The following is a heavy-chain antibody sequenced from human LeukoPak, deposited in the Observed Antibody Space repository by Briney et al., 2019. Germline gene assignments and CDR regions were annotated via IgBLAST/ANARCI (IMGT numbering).Heavy chain of an antibody. CDR3: ARGEWYSSNLYYFDY. D-gene: IGHD6-13*01. CDR2: INTSTGNP. CDR1: GYTFTSYA. V-gene: IGHV7-4-1*02. Sequence: EASVKVSCKASGYTFTSYAMNWVRQAPGQGLEWMGWINTSTGNPTYAQGFTGRFVFSLDTSVSTAYLQISSLKAEDTAVYYCARGEWYSSNLYYFDYWGQGTLVTVSS. J-gene: IGHJ4*02.